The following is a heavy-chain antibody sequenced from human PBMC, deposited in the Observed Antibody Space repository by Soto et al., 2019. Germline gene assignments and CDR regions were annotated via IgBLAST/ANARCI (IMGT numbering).Heavy chain of an antibody. V-gene: IGHV1-69*13. CDR2: IIPIFGTA. D-gene: IGHD3-16*01. Sequence: SVKVSCKASGGTFSSYAISWVRQAPGQGLEWMGGIIPIFGTANYAQKFQGRVTITADESTSTAYMELSSLRSEDTAVYYCARDAPFMITFGGVTDYYGMDVWGQGTTVTVSS. CDR1: GGTFSSYA. CDR3: ARDAPFMITFGGVTDYYGMDV. J-gene: IGHJ6*02.